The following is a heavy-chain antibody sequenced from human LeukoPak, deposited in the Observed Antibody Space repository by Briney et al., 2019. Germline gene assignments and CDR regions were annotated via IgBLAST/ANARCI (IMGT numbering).Heavy chain of an antibody. J-gene: IGHJ4*02. CDR1: GFTFSSYE. D-gene: IGHD6-19*01. CDR3: ASRYSRGWYYFDY. V-gene: IGHV3-48*03. CDR2: ISSSGSTI. Sequence: GGSLRLSCAASGFTFSSYEMNWVRQAPGKGLEWVSYISSSGSTIYYADSVKGRFTISRDNAKNSLYLQMNSLRAEDTAVYYCASRYSRGWYYFDYWGQGTLVTVSS.